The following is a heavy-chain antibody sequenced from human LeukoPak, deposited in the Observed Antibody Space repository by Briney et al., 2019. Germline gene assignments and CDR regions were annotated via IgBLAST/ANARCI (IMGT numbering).Heavy chain of an antibody. J-gene: IGHJ4*02. V-gene: IGHV1-8*01. CDR1: GYTFTSYD. CDR3: ARWGDHMVRGVIISHIDY. CDR2: MNPNSGNT. D-gene: IGHD3-10*01. Sequence: EASVKVSCKASGYTFTSYDINWVRQATGQGLEWMGWMNPNSGNTGYAQKFQGRVTMTGNTSISTAYMELSSLRSEDTAVYYCARWGDHMVRGVIISHIDYWGQGTLVTVSS.